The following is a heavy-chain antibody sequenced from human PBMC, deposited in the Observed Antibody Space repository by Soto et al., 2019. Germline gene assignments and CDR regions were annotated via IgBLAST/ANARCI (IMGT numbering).Heavy chain of an antibody. CDR3: AKAPEQYYYDSSGYTDY. CDR1: GFTFSSYA. V-gene: IGHV3-23*01. J-gene: IGHJ4*02. CDR2: ISGSGGST. Sequence: PGGSLRLSCAASGFTFSSYAMSWVRQAPGKGLEWVSAISGSGGSTYYADSVKGRFTISRDNSKNTLYLQMNSLRAEDTAVYYCAKAPEQYYYDSSGYTDYWGQGTLATVSS. D-gene: IGHD3-22*01.